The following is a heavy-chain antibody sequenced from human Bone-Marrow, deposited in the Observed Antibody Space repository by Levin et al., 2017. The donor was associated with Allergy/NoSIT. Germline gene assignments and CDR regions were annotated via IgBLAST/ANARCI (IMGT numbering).Heavy chain of an antibody. D-gene: IGHD2-21*02. J-gene: IGHJ3*02. CDR3: ARQYCGGDCYSMVWWEDSPTGGAFDI. CDR1: GLSVRNNY. V-gene: IGHV3-66*04. Sequence: GESLKISCEASGLSVRNNYMSWVRQAPGKGLECVSIVYSSGSTHYADSVKGRFTISRDNSKTTLYLQMNNLRAEDTAVYYCARQYCGGDCYSMVWWEDSPTGGAFDIWGQGTKVTVSS. CDR2: VYSSGST.